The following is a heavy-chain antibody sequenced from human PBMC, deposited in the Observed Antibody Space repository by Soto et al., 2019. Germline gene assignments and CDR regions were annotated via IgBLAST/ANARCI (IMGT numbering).Heavy chain of an antibody. CDR2: ITTSRTSI. Sequence: EVQLVESGGGLVKPGGALRLSCVASGFTLSSYSMNWVRQAPGKGLEWVSTITTSRTSIYYAVSVKGRFTISRDNPNNSLYLQMNILRVEDTTVYYGARVQWLASHIWGQGTMVTVSS. CDR1: GFTLSSYS. D-gene: IGHD6-19*01. CDR3: ARVQWLASHI. V-gene: IGHV3-21*01. J-gene: IGHJ3*02.